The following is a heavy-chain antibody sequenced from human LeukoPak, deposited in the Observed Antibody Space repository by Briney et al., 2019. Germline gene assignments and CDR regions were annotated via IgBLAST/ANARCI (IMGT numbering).Heavy chain of an antibody. D-gene: IGHD5-18*01. CDR2: ISDDGSNT. Sequence: GRSLRLSCTASGFTLSSFGIHWVRQAPGKGLEWVAVISDDGSNTYYADSVKGRFTISRDNSKNTLYLQLNSLRTEATAVYYCAKDADTATIIYWYFDLWGRGTLVTVSS. V-gene: IGHV3-30*18. CDR3: AKDADTATIIYWYFDL. CDR1: GFTLSSFG. J-gene: IGHJ2*01.